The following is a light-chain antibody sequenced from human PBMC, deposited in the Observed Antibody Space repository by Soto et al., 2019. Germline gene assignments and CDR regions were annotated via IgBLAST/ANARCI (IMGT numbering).Light chain of an antibody. Sequence: QSVLTQPASVSGSPGQSITISCTGTSRDVGGYNYVSWHQQHPGKAPKVIITEVSNRPSGVSNRFSGSKSGNTASLTISGLQAEDEADYYCSSYVNSNTFVVFGGGTQLTV. CDR2: EVS. CDR3: SSYVNSNTFVV. V-gene: IGLV2-14*01. J-gene: IGLJ2*01. CDR1: SRDVGGYNY.